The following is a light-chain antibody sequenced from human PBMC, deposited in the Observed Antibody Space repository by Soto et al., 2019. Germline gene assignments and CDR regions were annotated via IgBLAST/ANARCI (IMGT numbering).Light chain of an antibody. Sequence: QSVLTQPASVSGSPGQSITISCTGTSSDVGNYDYVSWYQQHPGKAPKLMICDVSNRPSGVSNRFSGSKSGNTASLTISGLQAEDEADYYCTSYAGARTYGFGTGTKVTVL. V-gene: IGLV2-14*01. CDR3: TSYAGARTYG. J-gene: IGLJ1*01. CDR1: SSDVGNYDY. CDR2: DVS.